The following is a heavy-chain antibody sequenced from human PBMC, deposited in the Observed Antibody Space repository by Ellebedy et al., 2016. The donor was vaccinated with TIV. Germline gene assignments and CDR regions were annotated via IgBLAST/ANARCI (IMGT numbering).Heavy chain of an antibody. J-gene: IGHJ6*02. CDR1: GGSISSYY. V-gene: IGHV4-59*12. Sequence: MPSETLSLTCTVSGGSISSYYWSWIRQPPGKGLEWIGYIYYSGSTNYNPSLKSRVTISVDTSKNQFSLKLSSVTAADTAVYYCARAPRTGWGDVWGQGTTVTVSS. CDR2: IYYSGST. D-gene: IGHD3/OR15-3a*01. CDR3: ARAPRTGWGDV.